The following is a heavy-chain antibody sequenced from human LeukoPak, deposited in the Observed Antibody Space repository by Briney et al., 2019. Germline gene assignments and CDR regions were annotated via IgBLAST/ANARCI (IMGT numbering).Heavy chain of an antibody. CDR3: VRELVPQSINSGYDSFHI. CDR2: ISSSGGTT. V-gene: IGHV3-48*03. CDR1: GFVFSTYE. J-gene: IGHJ3*02. Sequence: GGSLRLSCAASGFVFSTYEMDWVRQAPGKGLEWVSYISSSGGTTYYADSVKGRFTISRDNAKNSLSLQMNSLSAEDTAVYYCVRELVPQSINSGYDSFHIWGQGTMVTVSS. D-gene: IGHD5-12*01.